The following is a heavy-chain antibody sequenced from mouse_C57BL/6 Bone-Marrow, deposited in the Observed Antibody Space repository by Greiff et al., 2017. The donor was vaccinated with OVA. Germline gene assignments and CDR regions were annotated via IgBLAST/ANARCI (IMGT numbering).Heavy chain of an antibody. Sequence: DVKLVESGGGLVQPKGSLKLSCAASGFSFNTYAMNWVRQAPGKGLEWVARIRSKSNNYATYYADSVKDRFTISRDDSESMLYLQMNNLKTEDTAMYYCVRKRSLLGAMGDWGQGTSVTVSS. CDR2: IRSKSNNYAT. J-gene: IGHJ4*01. CDR3: VRKRSLLGAMGD. V-gene: IGHV10-1*01. D-gene: IGHD4-1*01. CDR1: GFSFNTYA.